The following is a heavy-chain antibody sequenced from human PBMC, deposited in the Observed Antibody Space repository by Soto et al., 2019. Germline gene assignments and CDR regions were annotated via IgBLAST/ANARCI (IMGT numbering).Heavy chain of an antibody. CDR2: ISGSGGSP. J-gene: IGHJ4*02. CDR3: AKARCTTSNFYFTDY. Sequence: GGSPGLACAASGFSFSTYTMSWVRRAPGKGLEWVSAISGSGGSPSYADSVQGRFTISRDNPKKTLYLQMNSLRAEDTAVYYSAKARCTTSNFYFTDYCGQGPLVPASS. V-gene: IGHV3-23*01. CDR1: GFSFSTYT. D-gene: IGHD2-8*01.